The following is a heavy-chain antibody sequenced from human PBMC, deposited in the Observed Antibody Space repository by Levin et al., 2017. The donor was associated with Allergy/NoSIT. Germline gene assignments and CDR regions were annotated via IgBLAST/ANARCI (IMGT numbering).Heavy chain of an antibody. D-gene: IGHD3-22*01. Sequence: SVKVSCKASGGTFSSYAISWVRQAPGQGLEWMGGIIPIFGTANYAQKFQGRVTITADESTSTAYMELSSLRSEDTAVYYCARLTYDYDSSLDGGGDYWGQGTLVTVSS. CDR1: GGTFSSYA. CDR2: IIPIFGTA. J-gene: IGHJ4*02. CDR3: ARLTYDYDSSLDGGGDY. V-gene: IGHV1-69*13.